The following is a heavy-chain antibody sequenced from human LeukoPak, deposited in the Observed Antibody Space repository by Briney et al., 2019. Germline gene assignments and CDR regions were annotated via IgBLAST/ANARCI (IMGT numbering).Heavy chain of an antibody. CDR2: IYYSGST. CDR1: GGSISSYY. V-gene: IGHV4-59*01. J-gene: IGHJ5*02. CDR3: ARDQYSSSWYWFDP. Sequence: KPWETLSLTCTVSGGSISSYYWSWIRQPPGKGLEWIGYIYYSGSTNYNPSLKSRVTISVDTSKNQFSLKLSSVTAADTAVYYCARDQYSSSWYWFDPWAREPWSPSPQ. D-gene: IGHD6-13*01.